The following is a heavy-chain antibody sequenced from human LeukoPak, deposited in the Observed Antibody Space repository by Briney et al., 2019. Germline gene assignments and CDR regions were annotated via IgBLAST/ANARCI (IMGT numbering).Heavy chain of an antibody. Sequence: GRSLRLPCAASGFTFGGYAMHWVRQAPGRGLEWVAGISYDGTNKYYADSVKGRFTISRDNSKNTLYLQMNSLRTDDTAVYYCARESPACGEDCYFDYWGQGTLVTVSS. CDR3: ARESPACGEDCYFDY. D-gene: IGHD2-21*02. J-gene: IGHJ4*02. CDR1: GFTFGGYA. V-gene: IGHV3-30-3*01. CDR2: ISYDGTNK.